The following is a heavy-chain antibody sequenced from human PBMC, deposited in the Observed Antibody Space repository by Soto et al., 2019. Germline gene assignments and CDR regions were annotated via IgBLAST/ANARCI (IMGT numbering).Heavy chain of an antibody. CDR3: ARDMGAYYYGMYV. V-gene: IGHV3-33*01. CDR2: IWYDGSNK. J-gene: IGHJ6*02. D-gene: IGHD3-16*01. CDR1: GFTFSSYG. Sequence: QVQLVESGGGVVQPGRSLRLSCAASGFTFSSYGMHWVRQAPGKGLEWVAVIWYDGSNKYYADSVKGRFTISRDNSKNTLYLQMNSLRAEDTAVYYCARDMGAYYYGMYVWGQGTTVTVSS.